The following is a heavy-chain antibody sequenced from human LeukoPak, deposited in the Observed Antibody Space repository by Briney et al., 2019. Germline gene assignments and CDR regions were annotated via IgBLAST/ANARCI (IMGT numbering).Heavy chain of an antibody. D-gene: IGHD6-19*01. CDR2: IRYDGNKK. CDR3: ASRYSSDGDY. J-gene: IGHJ4*02. V-gene: IGHV3-30*02. CDR1: GFTFSSYG. Sequence: GGSLRLSCAASGFTFSSYGMTWVRQAPGKGLEWVAFIRYDGNKKYYADSVEGRFTISRDNSKNTLYLQINSLRAEDTAVYYCASRYSSDGDYWGQGTLVTVSS.